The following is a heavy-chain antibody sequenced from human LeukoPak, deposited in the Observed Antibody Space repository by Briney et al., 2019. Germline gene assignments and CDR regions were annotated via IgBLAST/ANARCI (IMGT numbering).Heavy chain of an antibody. V-gene: IGHV3-30-3*01. Sequence: GGSLRLSCAASGFTFSSYAMHWVRQAPGKGLEWVAVISYDGSNKYYADSVKGRFTISRDNSKNTLYLQMNSLRAEDTAVYYCARDLRQYSTFDYWGQGTLVTVSS. D-gene: IGHD2-15*01. CDR2: ISYDGSNK. J-gene: IGHJ4*02. CDR1: GFTFSSYA. CDR3: ARDLRQYSTFDY.